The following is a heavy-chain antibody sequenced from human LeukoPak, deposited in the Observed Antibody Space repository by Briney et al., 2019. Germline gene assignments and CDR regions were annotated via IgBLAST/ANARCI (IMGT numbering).Heavy chain of an antibody. CDR2: IDPDSGVT. Sequence: GASVKVSCKTSGYTFTGYFMHWVRQAPGQGLEWLGWIDPDSGVTKYAQKFQGRVTMTRDTSISTAYMELSRLRSDDTAVYYCASRELGYWGQGTLVTVSS. J-gene: IGHJ4*02. CDR3: ASRELGY. V-gene: IGHV1-2*02. D-gene: IGHD1-26*01. CDR1: GYTFTGYF.